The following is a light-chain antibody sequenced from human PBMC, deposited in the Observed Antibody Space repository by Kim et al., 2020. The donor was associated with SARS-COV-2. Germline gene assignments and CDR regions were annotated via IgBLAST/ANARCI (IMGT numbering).Light chain of an antibody. CDR3: QQRSNWRASAT. J-gene: IGKJ1*01. CDR1: QSVSSY. CDR2: DAS. V-gene: IGKV3-11*01. Sequence: EIVLTQSPATLSLSPGERATLSCRASQSVSSYLAWYQQKPGQAPRLLIYDASNRATGIPARFSGSGSGTDFTLTISSLEPEDFAVYYCQQRSNWRASATFGQGTKVDIK.